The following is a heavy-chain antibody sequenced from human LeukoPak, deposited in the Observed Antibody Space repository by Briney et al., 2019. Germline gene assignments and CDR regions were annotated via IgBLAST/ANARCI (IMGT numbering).Heavy chain of an antibody. D-gene: IGHD5-18*01. J-gene: IGHJ4*02. CDR1: GYTFTHYA. CDR3: ATRSESTYGGVFDF. CDR2: INTGNGNT. V-gene: IGHV1-3*04. Sequence: AASVLVSCKASGYTFTHYAMHWVRQAPGQSLEWMGWINTGNGNTKNSPKFQGRVTLSRDTSANTAYMEVTSLRSEDTAVYYCATRSESTYGGVFDFWGQGSLVTVSS.